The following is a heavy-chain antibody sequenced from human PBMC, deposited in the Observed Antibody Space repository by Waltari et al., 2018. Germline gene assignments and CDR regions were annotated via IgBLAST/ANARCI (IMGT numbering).Heavy chain of an antibody. V-gene: IGHV4-39*01. CDR1: GVSISSSSYY. CDR3: ATKRESSASGFDY. CDR2: IYYRGST. J-gene: IGHJ4*02. Sequence: QLQLQESGPGLVKPSETLSFTCTVSGVSISSSSYYWGWIRQPPGRGLEWIGSIYYRGSTYYNPSLKSRVTISVDTSKNQFSLKLSSVTAADTAVYYCATKRESSASGFDYWGQGTLVTVSS. D-gene: IGHD6-19*01.